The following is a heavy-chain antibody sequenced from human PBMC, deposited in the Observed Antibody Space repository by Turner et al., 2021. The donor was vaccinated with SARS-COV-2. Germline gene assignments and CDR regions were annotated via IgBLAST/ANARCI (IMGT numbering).Heavy chain of an antibody. D-gene: IGHD6-13*01. V-gene: IGHV3-30*18. J-gene: IGHJ4*02. CDR1: GFTFSSYG. Sequence: QVQLVQSGGGVVQPGRSLRLSCAASGFTFSSYGIHWVRQAPGKGREWAAVISYDGSEKYYADSVKGRFTISRDNSKNTLYLQMSSLRPDDTALYYFAKDALPAAGKLNSYFDYWGQGTLVTVSS. CDR2: ISYDGSEK. CDR3: AKDALPAAGKLNSYFDY.